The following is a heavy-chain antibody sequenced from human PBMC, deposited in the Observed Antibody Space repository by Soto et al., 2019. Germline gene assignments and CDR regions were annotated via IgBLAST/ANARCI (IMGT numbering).Heavy chain of an antibody. CDR3: TRDPSGAHYDFWSGYYDAFDI. J-gene: IGHJ3*02. V-gene: IGHV3-49*03. CDR2: IRSKAYGGTT. D-gene: IGHD3-3*01. Sequence: GGSLRLSCTSSGLTFRDYAMSWFRQAPGKGLEWVGFIRSKAYGGTTEYAASVKGRSTISRDDSKSIAYLQMNSLKTEDTAVYYCTRDPSGAHYDFWSGYYDAFDIWGQGTMVTVSS. CDR1: GLTFRDYA.